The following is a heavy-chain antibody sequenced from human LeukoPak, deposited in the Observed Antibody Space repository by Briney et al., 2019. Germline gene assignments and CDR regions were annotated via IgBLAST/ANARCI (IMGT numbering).Heavy chain of an antibody. Sequence: GGSPTLSCAVSGFTLSSNWMHWVRQAPGKGLEWVSRMNQDGSGTSYADSVKGRFTISRDNAKNTVYLQMNSLRAEDSAVYYCATVFDYWGQGTLVTVSS. J-gene: IGHJ4*02. CDR2: MNQDGSGT. V-gene: IGHV3-74*01. CDR1: GFTLSSNW. CDR3: ATVFDY.